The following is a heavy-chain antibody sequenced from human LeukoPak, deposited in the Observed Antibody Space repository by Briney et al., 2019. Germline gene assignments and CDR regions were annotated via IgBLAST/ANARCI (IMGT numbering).Heavy chain of an antibody. CDR1: GFTFSDYY. V-gene: IGHV3-11*04. CDR2: ISSSGSTI. Sequence: GGSLRLSCAVSGFTFSDYYMSWIRQAPGKGLEWVSYISSSGSTIYYADSVKGRFTISRDNAKNSLYLQMNSLRAEDTAVYYCARELEWYNAFDIWGQGTMVTVSS. D-gene: IGHD3-3*01. CDR3: ARELEWYNAFDI. J-gene: IGHJ3*02.